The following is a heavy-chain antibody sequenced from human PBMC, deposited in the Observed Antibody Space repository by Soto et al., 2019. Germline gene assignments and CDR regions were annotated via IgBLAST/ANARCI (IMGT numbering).Heavy chain of an antibody. Sequence: ASVKVSCNASGSTFPNSYMHWVRQAPGQGLEWLGIITPTGGGRTKYSQKFQGRVTMTRDTSTSTVYMELCSLRSEDTAVYYCATSQKGYNWNYFDHWGQGALVTVSS. J-gene: IGHJ4*02. CDR1: GSTFPNSY. CDR2: ITPTGGGRT. D-gene: IGHD1-20*01. V-gene: IGHV1-46*01. CDR3: ATSQKGYNWNYFDH.